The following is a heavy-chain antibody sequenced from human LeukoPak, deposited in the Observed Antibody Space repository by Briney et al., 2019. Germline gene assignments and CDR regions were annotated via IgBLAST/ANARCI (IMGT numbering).Heavy chain of an antibody. V-gene: IGHV3-21*01. CDR3: ARDRTPGYCSSTSCYGGNYYYYGMDV. CDR2: ISSSSSYI. CDR1: GFTFSSYS. Sequence: GGSLRLSCAASGFTFSSYSMNWVRQAPGKGLEWVSSISSSSSYIYYADSVEGRFTISRDNAKNSLYLQMNSLRAEDTAVYYCARDRTPGYCSSTSCYGGNYYYYGMDVWGQGATVTVSS. D-gene: IGHD2-2*01. J-gene: IGHJ6*02.